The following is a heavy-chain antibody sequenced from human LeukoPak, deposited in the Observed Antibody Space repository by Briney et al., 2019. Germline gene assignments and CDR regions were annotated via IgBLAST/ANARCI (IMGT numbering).Heavy chain of an antibody. D-gene: IGHD3-22*01. CDR2: IYHSGST. CDR3: ARVRYYDSSGYYPYYFDY. J-gene: IGHJ4*02. CDR1: GGSISSGGYY. Sequence: SETLSLTCTVSGGSISSGGYYWSWIRQPPGKGLEWIGYIYHSGSTNYNPSLKSRVTISVDTSKNQFSLKLSSVTAADTAVYYCARVRYYDSSGYYPYYFDYWGQGTLVTVSS. V-gene: IGHV4-30-2*01.